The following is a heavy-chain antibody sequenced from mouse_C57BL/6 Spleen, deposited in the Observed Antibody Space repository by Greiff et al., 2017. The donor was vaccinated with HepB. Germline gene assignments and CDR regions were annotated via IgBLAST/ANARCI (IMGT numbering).Heavy chain of an antibody. V-gene: IGHV5-17*01. J-gene: IGHJ1*03. D-gene: IGHD1-1*01. CDR1: GFTFSDYG. Sequence: EVQGVESGGGLVKPGGSLKLSCAASGFTFSDYGMHWVRQAPEKGLEWVAYISSGSSTIYYADTVKGRFTISRDNAKNTLFLQMTSLRSEDTAMYYWARKAYYGSSYGYFDVWGTGTTVTVSS. CDR2: ISSGSSTI. CDR3: ARKAYYGSSYGYFDV.